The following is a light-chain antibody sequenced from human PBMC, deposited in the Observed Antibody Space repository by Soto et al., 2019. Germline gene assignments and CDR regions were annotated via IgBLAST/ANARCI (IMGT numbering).Light chain of an antibody. Sequence: NFMLTQPHSVSESPGKTVTISCTRSSGSIASNYVQWYQQRPGSAPTTVIYEDNQRPSGVPDRFSGSIDSSSNSASLTIFGLKTEDEADYYCQSYDSSNRNVVFGGGTQLTVL. CDR2: EDN. V-gene: IGLV6-57*04. CDR3: QSYDSSNRNVV. CDR1: SGSIASNY. J-gene: IGLJ2*01.